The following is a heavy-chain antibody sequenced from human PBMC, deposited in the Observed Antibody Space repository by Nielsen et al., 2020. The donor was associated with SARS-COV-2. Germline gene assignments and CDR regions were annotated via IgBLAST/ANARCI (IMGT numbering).Heavy chain of an antibody. Sequence: VRQAPGKGLEWVSFVSGSSYFTHYADSVRGRFTVSRDNARNTPYLQMHSLKPEDTAVYFCARGGGVTHYFDFWGQGALVTVSS. CDR2: VSGSSYFT. V-gene: IGHV3-21*01. J-gene: IGHJ4*02. CDR3: ARGGGVTHYFDF. D-gene: IGHD4-23*01.